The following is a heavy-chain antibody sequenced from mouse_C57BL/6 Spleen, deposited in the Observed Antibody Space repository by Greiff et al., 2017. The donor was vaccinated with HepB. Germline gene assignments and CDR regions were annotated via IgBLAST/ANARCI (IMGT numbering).Heavy chain of an antibody. CDR1: GFSFNTYA. CDR2: IRSKSNNYAT. CDR3: GRRGYGSSHWYFDV. J-gene: IGHJ1*03. V-gene: IGHV10-1*01. D-gene: IGHD1-1*01. Sequence: EVKVEESGGLVQPKGSLKLSCAASGFSFNTYAMNWVRQAPGKGLEWVARIRSKSNNYATYYADSVKDRFTISRDDSESMLYLQMNNLKTEDTAMYYCGRRGYGSSHWYFDVWGTGTTVTVSS.